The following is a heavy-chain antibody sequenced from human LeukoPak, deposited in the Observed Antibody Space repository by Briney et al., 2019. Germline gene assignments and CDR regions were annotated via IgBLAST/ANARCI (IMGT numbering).Heavy chain of an antibody. V-gene: IGHV1-18*01. CDR2: ISAYNGST. D-gene: IGHD3-22*01. J-gene: IGHJ4*02. CDR3: ARGPYYYDSSGEEIPFDY. Sequence: GASVKVSCKASGYTFTSYGISWVRQAPGQGLEWMGWISAYNGSTNYTQKFQGRVTMTRKTSISTAYMELSSLRSEDTAVYYCARGPYYYDSSGEEIPFDYWGQGTLVTVSS. CDR1: GYTFTSYG.